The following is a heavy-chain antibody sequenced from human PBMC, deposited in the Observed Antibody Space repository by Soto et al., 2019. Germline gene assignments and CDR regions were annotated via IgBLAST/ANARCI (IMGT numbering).Heavy chain of an antibody. CDR1: GFTVSSNY. CDR2: IYSGGST. CDR3: ARDLGPTVSHYYYYGMDV. J-gene: IGHJ6*02. Sequence: VGSLRLSCAASGFTVSSNYMSWVRQAPGNGLEWVSVIYSGGSTYYADSVKGRFTISRDNSKNTLYLQMNSPRAEDTAVYYCARDLGPTVSHYYYYGMDVWGQGTTVTVSS. V-gene: IGHV3-53*01. D-gene: IGHD4-17*01.